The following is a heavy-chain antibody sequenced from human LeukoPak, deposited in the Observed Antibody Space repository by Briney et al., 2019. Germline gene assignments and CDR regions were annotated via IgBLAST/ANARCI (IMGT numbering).Heavy chain of an antibody. Sequence: ASVKVSCKASGGTFSSYAISWVRQAPGQGLEWMGWISAYNGNTNYAQKLQGRVTMTTDTSTSTAYMELRSLRSDDTAVYYCARLYTSGWLDYWGQGTLVTVSS. CDR1: GGTFSSYA. J-gene: IGHJ4*02. CDR2: ISAYNGNT. CDR3: ARLYTSGWLDY. V-gene: IGHV1-18*01. D-gene: IGHD6-19*01.